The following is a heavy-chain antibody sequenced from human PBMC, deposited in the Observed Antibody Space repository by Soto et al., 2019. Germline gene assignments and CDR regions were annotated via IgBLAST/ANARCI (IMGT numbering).Heavy chain of an antibody. CDR1: GGSISSGDYY. CDR3: ARDGLDFWSGYRSFDF. D-gene: IGHD3-3*01. CDR2: IYYSGNT. V-gene: IGHV4-30-4*01. Sequence: SETLSLTCTVSGGSISSGDYYWSWIRQSPGKGLEWIGYIYYSGNTYYNPSLKSRVTISIDTSKNQFSLKLTSVTAADTAVYYCARDGLDFWSGYRSFDFWGQGTLVTVS. J-gene: IGHJ4*02.